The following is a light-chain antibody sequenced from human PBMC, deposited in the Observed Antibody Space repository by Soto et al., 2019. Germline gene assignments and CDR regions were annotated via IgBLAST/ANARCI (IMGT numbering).Light chain of an antibody. Sequence: DIQMTQSPSTLSASVGDRVTITCRASESLSNWLAWYQQKPGKAPKLLIYDASTLDSGVPSRFSGSGSGTEFTLTISSLQPDDFATYYCQQYNGFSTFGQGTKVELK. J-gene: IGKJ1*01. V-gene: IGKV1-5*01. CDR3: QQYNGFST. CDR2: DAS. CDR1: ESLSNW.